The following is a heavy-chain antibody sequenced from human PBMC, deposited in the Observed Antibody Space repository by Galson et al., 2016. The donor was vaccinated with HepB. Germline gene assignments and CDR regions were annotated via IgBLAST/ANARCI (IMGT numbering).Heavy chain of an antibody. J-gene: IGHJ4*02. CDR1: GFTFSYAW. CDR2: IKSRADGETT. Sequence: SLRLSCAVSGFTFSYAWMNWVRQAPGKGLEWVGRIKSRADGETTHYAAPVRGRFTISRDDSENTLYLQMNSLKTEDTAVYYCTTVGSTLYYWGQGTLVTVSS. CDR3: TTVGSTLYY. V-gene: IGHV3-15*01. D-gene: IGHD3-16*01.